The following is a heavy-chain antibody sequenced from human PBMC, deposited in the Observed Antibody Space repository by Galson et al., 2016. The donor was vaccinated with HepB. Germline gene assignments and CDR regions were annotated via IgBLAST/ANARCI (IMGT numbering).Heavy chain of an antibody. CDR2: ISWDGGST. J-gene: IGHJ6*02. V-gene: IGHV3-43*01. CDR3: AKGGLAARGSRGNYYSLDV. Sequence: SLRLSCAASGFTFEHYTMHWVRQAPGKGLEWVSVISWDGGSTYYGDSVEGRFIISRDNSKDSLFLQMNSLRIEDIALYYCAKGGLAARGSRGNYYSLDVWGQGTTVTVSS. D-gene: IGHD6-13*01. CDR1: GFTFEHYT.